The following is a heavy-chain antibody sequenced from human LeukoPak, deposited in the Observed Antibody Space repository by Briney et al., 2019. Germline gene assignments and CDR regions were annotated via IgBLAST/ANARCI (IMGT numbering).Heavy chain of an antibody. Sequence: PGGSLRLSCAASGFTFSSYAMSWVRQAPGKGLEWVSSISSSGSYIYYADSMKGRFSISRDNAENSLYLQMNSLRAEDTAVYYCARGTTGFDYWGQGTLVTVSS. CDR3: ARGTTGFDY. V-gene: IGHV3-21*01. J-gene: IGHJ4*02. D-gene: IGHD4-17*01. CDR2: ISSSGSYI. CDR1: GFTFSSYA.